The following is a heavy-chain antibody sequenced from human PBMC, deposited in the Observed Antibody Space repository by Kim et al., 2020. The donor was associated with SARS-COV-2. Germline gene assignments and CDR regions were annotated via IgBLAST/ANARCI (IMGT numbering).Heavy chain of an antibody. J-gene: IGHJ4*02. CDR1: GYTFSNLY. V-gene: IGHV1-2*02. CDR2: INPNSGAT. CDR3: ARSGLDS. Sequence: ASVKVSCKTSGYTFSNLYIHWVRQAPGQGLEWMGWINPNSGATNYAPRFQGRVTMTGHTSISTAYMELNRLRSDDTAMYYCARSGLDSWGQGTLVTVSS.